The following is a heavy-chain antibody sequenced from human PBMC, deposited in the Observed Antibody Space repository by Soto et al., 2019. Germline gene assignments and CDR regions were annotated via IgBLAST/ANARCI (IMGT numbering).Heavy chain of an antibody. CDR3: ARGAGRQREGGYSSSWGPYYYYMDV. CDR1: GFTFSDYY. J-gene: IGHJ6*03. CDR2: ISSSGSTI. Sequence: GGSLRLSCAASGFTFSDYYMSWIRQAPGKGLEWVSYISSSGSTIYYADSVKGRFTISRDNAKNSLYLQMNSLRAEDTAVYYCARGAGRQREGGYSSSWGPYYYYMDVWGKGTTVTVSS. V-gene: IGHV3-11*01. D-gene: IGHD6-13*01.